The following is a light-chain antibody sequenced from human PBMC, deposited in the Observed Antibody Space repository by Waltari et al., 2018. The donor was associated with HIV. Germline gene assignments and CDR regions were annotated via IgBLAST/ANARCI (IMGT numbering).Light chain of an antibody. Sequence: QSALTQPASVSGSPGQSITISCTGTSSDVGGYNYVSWYKQHPGKAPKLMIYDVSNRPSGVSNRFSGSKSGNTASLTISGLKAEDEADYYCSSYTSSRGVFGTGTKVTVL. V-gene: IGLV2-14*03. CDR2: DVS. CDR3: SSYTSSRGV. CDR1: SSDVGGYNY. J-gene: IGLJ1*01.